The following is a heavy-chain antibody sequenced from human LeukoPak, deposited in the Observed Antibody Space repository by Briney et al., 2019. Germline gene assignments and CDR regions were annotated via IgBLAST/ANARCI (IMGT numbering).Heavy chain of an antibody. V-gene: IGHV3-11*04. CDR2: ISSSGSTM. D-gene: IGHD2-2*01. CDR3: ARGRIVVVPAAPIDY. CDR1: GFTFSDYY. Sequence: GGSLRLSCAASGFTFSDYYMSWIRQAPGKGLEWVSYISSSGSTMYYADSVKSRFTISRDNAKNSLYLQMNSLRAEDTAMYYCARGRIVVVPAAPIDYWGQGTLVTVSS. J-gene: IGHJ4*02.